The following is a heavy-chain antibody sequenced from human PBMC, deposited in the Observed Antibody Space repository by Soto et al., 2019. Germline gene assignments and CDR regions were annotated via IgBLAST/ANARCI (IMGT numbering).Heavy chain of an antibody. D-gene: IGHD3-3*01. J-gene: IGHJ6*02. CDR2: ISRNSGSI. V-gene: IGHV3-9*01. CDR3: AKDPTFTIFEDAMHV. CDR1: GFIFDDYA. Sequence: EVQLVESGGGLVQPGRSLRLSCAASGFIFDDYAMHWVRQGPGKGLEWVSGISRNSGSIAYADSVKGRFTISRDNAKKSLYLQMNSLRPEDTALYYCAKDPTFTIFEDAMHVYGQGTTVTVSS.